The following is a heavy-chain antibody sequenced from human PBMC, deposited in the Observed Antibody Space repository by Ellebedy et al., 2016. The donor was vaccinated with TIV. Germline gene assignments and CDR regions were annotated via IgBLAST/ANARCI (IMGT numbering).Heavy chain of an antibody. D-gene: IGHD1-26*01. CDR1: GFSLIDYT. Sequence: GESLKISXEGFGFSLIDYTMNWVRQAPGKGLEWVSYISGIIGPIHYADSVKGRFTISRDNAKNLLYLQMNSLRADDTAVYYCVRVKRGNYDAFDIWGQGTMVTVSS. CDR3: VRVKRGNYDAFDI. J-gene: IGHJ3*02. V-gene: IGHV3-48*01. CDR2: ISGIIGPI.